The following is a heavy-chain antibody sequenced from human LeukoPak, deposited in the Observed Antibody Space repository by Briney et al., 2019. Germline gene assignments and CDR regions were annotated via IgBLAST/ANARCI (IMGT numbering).Heavy chain of an antibody. J-gene: IGHJ4*02. CDR1: GGSISSGGYY. CDR3: ARGNSYEIDY. D-gene: IGHD5-18*01. Sequence: TLSLTCTVSGGSISSGGYYWSWIRQHPGKGLEWIGYIYYSGSTYYNPSLKSRVSISVDTSKNQFSLKLSSVTAADTAVYYCARGNSYEIDYWGQGTLVTVSS. V-gene: IGHV4-31*03. CDR2: IYYSGST.